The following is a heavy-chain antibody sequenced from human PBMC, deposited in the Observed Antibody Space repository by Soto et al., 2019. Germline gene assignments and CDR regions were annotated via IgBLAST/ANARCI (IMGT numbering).Heavy chain of an antibody. CDR2: IWYDGNNK. CDR1: GFTFSNYG. Sequence: GGSLRLACAASGFTFSNYGMHWVRQAPGKGLEWVAVIWYDGNNKYYADSVKGRFTISRDNSNNTLYVQMTSLRAEDTAVYYCARGLHSLFDYWGQGTLVTVSS. D-gene: IGHD2-21*01. CDR3: ARGLHSLFDY. J-gene: IGHJ4*02. V-gene: IGHV3-33*01.